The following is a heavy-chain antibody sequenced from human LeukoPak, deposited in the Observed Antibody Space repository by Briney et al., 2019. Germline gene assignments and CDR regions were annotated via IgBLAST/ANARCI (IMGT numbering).Heavy chain of an antibody. CDR3: ARDVPIYGSGGPRTKFDP. J-gene: IGHJ5*02. CDR1: GGTFSSYA. V-gene: IGHV1-69*05. CDR2: IIPIFGTA. D-gene: IGHD3-10*01. Sequence: ASVKVSCKASGGTFSSYAISWVRQAPGQGLEWMGGIIPIFGTANYAQKFQGRVTITTDESTSTAYMELSSLRSEDTAVYYCARDVPIYGSGGPRTKFDPWGQGTLVTVSS.